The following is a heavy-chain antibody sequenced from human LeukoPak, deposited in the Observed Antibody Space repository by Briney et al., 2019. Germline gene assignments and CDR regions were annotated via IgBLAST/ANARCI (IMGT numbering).Heavy chain of an antibody. CDR3: AKETILGGGYTTYYFDY. CDR2: ISYDGSNK. CDR1: GFTFSSYG. J-gene: IGHJ4*02. D-gene: IGHD3-16*02. Sequence: PGGSLRLSCAASGFTFSSYGIHWVRQAPGEGLGWVAVISYDGSNKYYADSVKGRFTISRDNSKTTLYLQMNSLRAEDTAVYYCAKETILGGGYTTYYFDYWGQGTLVTVSS. V-gene: IGHV3-30*19.